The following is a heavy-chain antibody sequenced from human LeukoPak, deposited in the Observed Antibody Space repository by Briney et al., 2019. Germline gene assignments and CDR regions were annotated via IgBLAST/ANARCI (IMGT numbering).Heavy chain of an antibody. D-gene: IGHD2-15*01. J-gene: IGHJ5*02. CDR3: ARVARRVVVVVAATGQQNGFDP. Sequence: SETLSLTCTVSGGSISSSSYYWGWIRQPPGKGLEWIGSIYYSGSTYYNPSLKSRVTISVDTSKNQFSLKLSSVTAADTAVYYCARVARRVVVVVAATGQQNGFDPWGQGTLVTVSS. CDR1: GGSISSSSYY. CDR2: IYYSGST. V-gene: IGHV4-39*01.